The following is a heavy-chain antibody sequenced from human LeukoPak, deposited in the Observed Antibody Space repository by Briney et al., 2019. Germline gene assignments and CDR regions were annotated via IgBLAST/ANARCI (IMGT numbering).Heavy chain of an antibody. CDR2: ISGSGGST. D-gene: IGHD5-18*01. CDR3: ARGKDTGRQYNFDH. Sequence: GGSLRLSCAASGFTFSSYAMSWVRQAPGKGLEWVSAISGSGGSTYYADSVKGRFTISRDNSKNTLYLQMNGLRPEDTAVYYCARGKDTGRQYNFDHWGQGILVTVAS. J-gene: IGHJ4*02. V-gene: IGHV3-23*01. CDR1: GFTFSSYA.